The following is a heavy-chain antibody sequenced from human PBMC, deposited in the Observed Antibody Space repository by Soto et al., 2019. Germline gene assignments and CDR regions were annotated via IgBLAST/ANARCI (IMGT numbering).Heavy chain of an antibody. CDR3: ARDSGVTGADDY. V-gene: IGHV3-48*02. J-gene: IGHJ4*02. Sequence: EVQVVEAGGGLVEPGGSLRLSCAASGFIFSVYSMTWVRQAPGKGLEWVSYISAGSNTIYYRDSVKGRFTISRDNAKNSLYLQMNSLRDEDTAVYYCARDSGVTGADDYWGQGTLVTVSS. D-gene: IGHD6-19*01. CDR2: ISAGSNTI. CDR1: GFIFSVYS.